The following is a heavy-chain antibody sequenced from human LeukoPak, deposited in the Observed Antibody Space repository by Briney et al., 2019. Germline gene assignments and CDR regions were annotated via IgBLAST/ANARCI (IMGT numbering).Heavy chain of an antibody. CDR3: ARLNRYGDYEY. J-gene: IGHJ4*02. CDR1: GGSFSGYY. D-gene: IGHD4-17*01. CDR2: INHSGST. V-gene: IGHV4-34*01. Sequence: SETLSLTCAVYGGSFSGYYWSWIRQPPGKGLEWIGEINHSGSTNYNPSLKSRVTISVDTSKNQFSLKLSSVTAADTAVYYCARLNRYGDYEYWGQGTLVTVSS.